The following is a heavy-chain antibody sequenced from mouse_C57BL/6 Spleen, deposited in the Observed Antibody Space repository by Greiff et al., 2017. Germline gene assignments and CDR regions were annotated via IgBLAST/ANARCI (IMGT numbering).Heavy chain of an antibody. V-gene: IGHV5-17*01. CDR2: ISSGSSTN. D-gene: IGHD1-1*01. CDR1: GFTFSDYG. CDR3: ARGLITTVVAPFAY. J-gene: IGHJ3*01. Sequence: EVKLVESGGGLVKPGGSLKLSCAASGFTFSDYGMHWVRQAPEKGLEWVAYISSGSSTNYYADTVKGRFTISRDNAKNTLFLQMTSLRSEDTAMYYCARGLITTVVAPFAYWGQGTLVTVSA.